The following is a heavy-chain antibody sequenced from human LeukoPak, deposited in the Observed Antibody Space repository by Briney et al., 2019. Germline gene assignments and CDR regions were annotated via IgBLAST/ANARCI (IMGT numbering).Heavy chain of an antibody. CDR2: ISYDGSNK. J-gene: IGHJ4*02. CDR1: GFTFSSYD. V-gene: IGHV3-30*18. D-gene: IGHD6-13*01. CDR3: AKLGSIAAAGTAIDY. Sequence: GGSLRLSCAASGFTFSSYDMHWVRQAPGKGLEWVAVISYDGSNKYYADSVKGRFTISRDNSKNTLYLQMNSLRAEDTAVYYCAKLGSIAAAGTAIDYWGQGTLVTVSS.